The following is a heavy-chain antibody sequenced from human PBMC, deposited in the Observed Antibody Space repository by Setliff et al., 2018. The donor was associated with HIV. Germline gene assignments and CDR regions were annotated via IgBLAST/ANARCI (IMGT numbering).Heavy chain of an antibody. CDR3: ARDGEEYVNGWYWWADYYYYGMDV. CDR1: GFTFSDYG. D-gene: IGHD2-8*02. CDR2: ITSTT. Sequence: PGGSLRLSCVASGFTFSDYGVTWVRQAPGKGLEWVSTITSTTYYADPVKGRFTISRDNANNSLFLQMDSLRVEDTAVYYCARDGEEYVNGWYWWADYYYYGMDVWGQGTTVTVSS. V-gene: IGHV3-21*06. J-gene: IGHJ6*02.